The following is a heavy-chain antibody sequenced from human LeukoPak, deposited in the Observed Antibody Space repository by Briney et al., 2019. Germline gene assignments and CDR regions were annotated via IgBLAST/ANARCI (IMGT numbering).Heavy chain of an antibody. D-gene: IGHD2-2*02. Sequence: ASVKVSCKASGGTFSSYAISWVRQAPGQGLEWMGGIIPIFGTANYAQKFQGRVTITTDESTSTAYMELSSLRSEDTAVYYCARPSCSSTNCYKGGAFDYWGQGTLVTVSS. J-gene: IGHJ4*02. CDR2: IIPIFGTA. CDR3: ARPSCSSTNCYKGGAFDY. V-gene: IGHV1-69*05. CDR1: GGTFSSYA.